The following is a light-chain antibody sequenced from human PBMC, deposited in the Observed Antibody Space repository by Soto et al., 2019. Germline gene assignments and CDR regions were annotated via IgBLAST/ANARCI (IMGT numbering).Light chain of an antibody. Sequence: QSALTQPRSVSGSPGQSVTISCSGSNTDLDAYNYVSWYQQHPGKAPKVIIYDDTKRPSGVPDRFSGSKSGNTASLTISGLQAEDEGDYYCCSYADSYSWVFGGGTQLTVL. CDR2: DDT. CDR1: NTDLDAYNY. CDR3: CSYADSYSWV. J-gene: IGLJ3*02. V-gene: IGLV2-11*01.